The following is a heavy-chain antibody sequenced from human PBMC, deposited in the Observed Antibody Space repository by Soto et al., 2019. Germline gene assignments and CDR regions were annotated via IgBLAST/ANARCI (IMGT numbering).Heavy chain of an antibody. CDR1: GGSFSGYY. Sequence: SETLSLTCAVYGGSFSGYYWSWIRQPPGKGLEWIGEINHSGSTNYNPSLKSRVTISVDTSRNQFSLKLSSVTDADTAVYYCARGVDAYYDFWSGYYVDYWGQVTLVTVSS. D-gene: IGHD3-3*01. J-gene: IGHJ4*02. CDR3: ARGVDAYYDFWSGYYVDY. CDR2: INHSGST. V-gene: IGHV4-34*01.